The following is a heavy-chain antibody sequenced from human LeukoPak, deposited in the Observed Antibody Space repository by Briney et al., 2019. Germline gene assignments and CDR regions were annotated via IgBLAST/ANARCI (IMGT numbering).Heavy chain of an antibody. Sequence: GGSLRLSCAASGFTFSSYGMHWVRQAPGKGLEWVAVISYDGSNKYYADSVKGRFTISRDNSKDTLYLQMNSLRAEDTAVYYCAKDRLNSGSYPYYGMDVWGQGTTVTVSS. V-gene: IGHV3-30*18. CDR3: AKDRLNSGSYPYYGMDV. CDR1: GFTFSSYG. J-gene: IGHJ6*02. CDR2: ISYDGSNK. D-gene: IGHD1-26*01.